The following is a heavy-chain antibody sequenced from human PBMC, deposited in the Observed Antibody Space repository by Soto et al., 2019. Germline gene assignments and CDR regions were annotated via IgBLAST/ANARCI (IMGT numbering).Heavy chain of an antibody. CDR3: ARHKRLSSFYNWNYDGVSDGMDV. J-gene: IGHJ6*02. V-gene: IGHV5-51*01. D-gene: IGHD1-7*01. CDR1: GYSFTSYW. Sequence: GESLKISCKGSGYSFTSYWIGWVRQMPGKGLEWMGIIYPGDSDTRYSPSFQGQVTISADKSISTAYLQWSSLKASDTAMYYCARHKRLSSFYNWNYDGVSDGMDVWGQGTTVTVSS. CDR2: IYPGDSDT.